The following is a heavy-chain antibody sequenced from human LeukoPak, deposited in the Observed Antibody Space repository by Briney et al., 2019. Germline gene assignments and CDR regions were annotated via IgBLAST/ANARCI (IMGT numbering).Heavy chain of an antibody. D-gene: IGHD1-26*01. CDR1: GFSVSTNY. CDR3: ARVLSYQEPWFDP. J-gene: IGHJ5*02. Sequence: GGSLRLSCAASGFSVSTNYMNGVRQAPGKALEWVAVLYSGGTTYYSDSVKGRCTISRDNSKNTLYLQMDSLRAEDTAVYYCARVLSYQEPWFDPWGQGTLVTVSS. V-gene: IGHV3-66*01. CDR2: LYSGGTT.